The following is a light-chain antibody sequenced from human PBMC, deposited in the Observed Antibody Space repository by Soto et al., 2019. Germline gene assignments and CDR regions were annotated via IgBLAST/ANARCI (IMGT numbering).Light chain of an antibody. CDR1: QGISSS. Sequence: AIRMTQSPSSLSASTGDRVTITCRASQGISSSLAWYQQKPGKAPKLLIYAASTLQSGVPSRFSGSGSGTDFTLTISCLQSEDFATYCCQQYYSYPLTFGGGTKVEIK. V-gene: IGKV1-8*01. CDR2: AAS. J-gene: IGKJ4*01. CDR3: QQYYSYPLT.